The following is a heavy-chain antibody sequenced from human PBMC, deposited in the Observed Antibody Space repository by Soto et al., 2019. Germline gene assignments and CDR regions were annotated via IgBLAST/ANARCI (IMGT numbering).Heavy chain of an antibody. J-gene: IGHJ6*02. D-gene: IGHD2-15*01. CDR2: ISYDGSNK. Sequence: GGSLRLSCAASGFSFSSYAMHWVRQAPGKGLEWVAVISYDGSNKYYADSVKGRLTISRDNSKNTLYLQMNSLRAEDTAVYYCARKGHCSGGSCYQYYYYGMDVWGQGTTVTVSS. CDR3: ARKGHCSGGSCYQYYYYGMDV. CDR1: GFSFSSYA. V-gene: IGHV3-30-3*01.